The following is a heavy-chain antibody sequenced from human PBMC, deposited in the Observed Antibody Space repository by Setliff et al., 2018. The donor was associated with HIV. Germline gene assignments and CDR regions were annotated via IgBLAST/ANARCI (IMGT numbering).Heavy chain of an antibody. CDR3: AKGAGFYGDYTFDH. CDR1: GPSINIHY. CDR2: IYSTGST. D-gene: IGHD4-17*01. Sequence: SETLSLTCTVSGPSINIHYWSWIRQSPGKTFEWIGYIYSTGSTNYDPSLQSRVTISMVASRNQFSLKVTSVTAADTAVYYCAKGAGFYGDYTFDHWGQGRQVTVS. V-gene: IGHV4-59*11. J-gene: IGHJ4*02.